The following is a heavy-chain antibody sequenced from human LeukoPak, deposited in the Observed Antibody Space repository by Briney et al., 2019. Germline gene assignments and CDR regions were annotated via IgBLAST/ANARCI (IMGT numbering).Heavy chain of an antibody. CDR3: ARELGGMTAPPVFGH. CDR1: GFSFSSYG. Sequence: GGSLRLSCTASGFSFSSYGMHWVRQAPGKGLGWVAFIRSDGNNQYYADSAKGRFTISRDRSKNTVYLELNRLTPDDTAVFYCARELGGMTAPPVFGHWGQGTLVTVSS. CDR2: IRSDGNNQ. J-gene: IGHJ4*02. D-gene: IGHD6-13*01. V-gene: IGHV3-30*02.